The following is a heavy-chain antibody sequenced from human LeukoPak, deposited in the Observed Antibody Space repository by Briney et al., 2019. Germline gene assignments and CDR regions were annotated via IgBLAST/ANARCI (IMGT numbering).Heavy chain of an antibody. CDR1: GFTFSSYS. D-gene: IGHD6-6*01. J-gene: IGHJ4*02. CDR2: ISSSSSYI. CDR3: ARALGDTGIAARRRDY. Sequence: GGSLRLSCAASGFTFSSYSMNWVRQAPGKGLEWVSSISSSSSYIYYADSVKGRFTISRDNAKNSLYLQMNSLRAEDTAVYYCARALGDTGIAARRRDYRGQGTLVTVSS. V-gene: IGHV3-21*01.